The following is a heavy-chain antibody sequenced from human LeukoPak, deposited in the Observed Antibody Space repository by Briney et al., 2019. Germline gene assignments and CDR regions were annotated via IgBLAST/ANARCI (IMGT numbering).Heavy chain of an antibody. J-gene: IGHJ4*02. V-gene: IGHV3-7*01. Sequence: GGSLRLSCAASGFTVSSNYMSWVRQAPGKGLEWVANINQGGSDKSYVDSVKGRFTVSRDNAKNSLFLQMTSLRAEDTAVYYCAAMVRGYWGQGTLVTVSS. D-gene: IGHD3-10*01. CDR2: INQGGSDK. CDR1: GFTVSSNY. CDR3: AAMVRGY.